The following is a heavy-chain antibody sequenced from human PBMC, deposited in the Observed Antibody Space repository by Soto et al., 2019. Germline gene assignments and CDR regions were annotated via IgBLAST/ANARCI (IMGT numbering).Heavy chain of an antibody. Sequence: EVLLLESGGGLVQPGVSLRLSCAASGFTCNTFAMTWVRQAPGKGLEWVSALSGSGSLSYYADSVKGRFTISRDNSKNTMYLQMNNLRVDETAVYFCARDRGGALDSWGQGTLVTVSS. CDR2: LSGSGSLS. J-gene: IGHJ4*02. V-gene: IGHV3-23*01. CDR3: ARDRGGALDS. D-gene: IGHD2-15*01. CDR1: GFTCNTFA.